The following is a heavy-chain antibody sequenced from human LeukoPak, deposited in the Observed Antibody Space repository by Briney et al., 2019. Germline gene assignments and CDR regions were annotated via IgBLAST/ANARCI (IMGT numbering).Heavy chain of an antibody. J-gene: IGHJ3*01. CDR1: GYTFTGYY. V-gene: IGHV1-2*02. CDR2: INPNSGGT. Sequence: ASVKVSCKASGYTFTGYYMHWVRQAPGQGLEWMGWINPNSGGTNYAQKFQGRGPMTRDTSISTAYMDLSRLRSDDTAVYYCARGTFLEWSSPWGEGTMVTVSS. CDR3: ARGTFLEWSSP. D-gene: IGHD3-3*01.